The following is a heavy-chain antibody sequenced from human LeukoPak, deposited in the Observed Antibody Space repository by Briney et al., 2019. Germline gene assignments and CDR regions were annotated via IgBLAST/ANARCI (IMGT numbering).Heavy chain of an antibody. CDR3: ARGTSSGWYFVDY. D-gene: IGHD6-19*01. Sequence: ASVKVSCKASGYTFTGYYMHWVRQAPGQGLEWMGRINPNSGGTNYAQKLQGRVTMTTDTSTSTAYMELRSLRSDDTAVYYCARGTSSGWYFVDYWGQGTLVTVSS. V-gene: IGHV1-2*06. J-gene: IGHJ4*02. CDR2: INPNSGGT. CDR1: GYTFTGYY.